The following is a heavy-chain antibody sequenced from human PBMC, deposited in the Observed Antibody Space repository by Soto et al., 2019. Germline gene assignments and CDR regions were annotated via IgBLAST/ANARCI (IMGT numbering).Heavy chain of an antibody. CDR2: IIPIFGTA. D-gene: IGHD3-16*02. V-gene: IGHV1-69*01. J-gene: IGHJ4*02. Sequence: QVQLVQSGAEVKKPGSSVKVSCKASGGTFSSYAISWVRQAPGQGLEWMGGIIPIFGTANYAQKFQGRVTITADESTITAYMELSSLRSEDTAVYYCAGSGRYDCVWGSYRPNFDCWGQGTLVTVSS. CDR1: GGTFSSYA. CDR3: AGSGRYDCVWGSYRPNFDC.